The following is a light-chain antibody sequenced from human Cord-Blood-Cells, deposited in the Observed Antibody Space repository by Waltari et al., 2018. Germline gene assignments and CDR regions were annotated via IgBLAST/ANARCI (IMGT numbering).Light chain of an antibody. V-gene: IGKV3-11*01. Sequence: EIVLTPSPATLSLSPGERATLSGRASQSVSSYLAWYQQKPGQAPRLLIYDATNRATVIPARFSGSGSGTDFTLTISSLEPEDFAVYYCQQRSNWPRTFGQGTKVEIK. J-gene: IGKJ1*01. CDR1: QSVSSY. CDR2: DAT. CDR3: QQRSNWPRT.